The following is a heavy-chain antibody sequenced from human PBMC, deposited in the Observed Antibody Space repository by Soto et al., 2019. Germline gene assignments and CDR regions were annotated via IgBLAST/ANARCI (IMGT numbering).Heavy chain of an antibody. J-gene: IGHJ6*03. Sequence: EVQLVESGGGLVQPGGSLRLSCAASEFTFSGRSVHWVRQAPGKGLVWVSGIDKVGTDSTYADSVKGRFTSSRDNANNTVYLQMHSLSVEDTAVYYCARGWFGPDVWGKGTTVTVSS. CDR2: IDKVGTDS. CDR1: EFTFSGRS. D-gene: IGHD3-10*01. V-gene: IGHV3-74*01. CDR3: ARGWFGPDV.